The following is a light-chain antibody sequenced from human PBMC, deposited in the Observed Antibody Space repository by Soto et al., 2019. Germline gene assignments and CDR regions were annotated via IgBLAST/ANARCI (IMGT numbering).Light chain of an antibody. Sequence: QSALTQPASVSGSPGQSITISCTGTSSDVGGYNYVSWYQQHPGKAPKLMIYDVSNRPSGDSNRFYGYKSGNTASLTISGLQAEDEADYYCSSYTSSSTLPYVFGTGTKLTVL. CDR3: SSYTSSSTLPYV. CDR2: DVS. J-gene: IGLJ1*01. V-gene: IGLV2-14*01. CDR1: SSDVGGYNY.